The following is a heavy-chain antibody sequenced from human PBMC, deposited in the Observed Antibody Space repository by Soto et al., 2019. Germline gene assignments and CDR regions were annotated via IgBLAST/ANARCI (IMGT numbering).Heavy chain of an antibody. V-gene: IGHV1-18*01. CDR2: ISAYNDNT. Sequence: ASVKVSCKASGYSFTNYGITWVRQAPGQGLEWMGWISAYNDNTIYVQQFQGRVTMTIDTSANTAYMELRSLRSDDTAVYYCARAGRGFYFDISGYPDYWGQGTLVTVSS. CDR3: ARAGRGFYFDISGYPDY. CDR1: GYSFTNYG. J-gene: IGHJ4*02. D-gene: IGHD3-22*01.